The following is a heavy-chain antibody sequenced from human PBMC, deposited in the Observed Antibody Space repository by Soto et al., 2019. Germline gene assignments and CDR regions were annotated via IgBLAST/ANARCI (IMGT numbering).Heavy chain of an antibody. CDR3: AVRAGSYYNADWFDP. Sequence: TGGSLRLSCAASGFTFSSYAMSWVRQAPGKGLEWVSAISGSGGSTYYADSVKGRFTISRDNSKNTLYLQMNSLRAEDTAVYYCAVRAGSYYNADWFDPWGQGTLVTVSS. V-gene: IGHV3-23*01. J-gene: IGHJ5*02. CDR2: ISGSGGST. D-gene: IGHD3-10*01. CDR1: GFTFSSYA.